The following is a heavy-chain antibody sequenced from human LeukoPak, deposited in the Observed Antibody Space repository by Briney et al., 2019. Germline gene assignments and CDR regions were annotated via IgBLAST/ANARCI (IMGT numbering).Heavy chain of an antibody. V-gene: IGHV4-34*01. Sequence: PSETLSLTCAVYGGSFSGYYWSWIRQPPGKGLEWIGEINHSGSTNYNPSLKSRVTISVDTSKNQFSLKLSSVTAADTAVHYCARGPYYDFWSGYWVYWFDPWGQGTLVTVSS. CDR2: INHSGST. D-gene: IGHD3-3*01. CDR3: ARGPYYDFWSGYWVYWFDP. J-gene: IGHJ5*02. CDR1: GGSFSGYY.